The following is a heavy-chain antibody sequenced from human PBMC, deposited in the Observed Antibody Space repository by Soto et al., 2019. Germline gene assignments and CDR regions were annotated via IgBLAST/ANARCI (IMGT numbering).Heavy chain of an antibody. Sequence: EVQLVESGGGLVMPGGSLRLCCAASGFTFASYHMSWVRQAPGKGLDWVSSINPSSSHIYYADSVRGRFTISRDDSNNSLYLHMNSLRTEDVAIYYCARGYCGGVGCCLRGDAFDVWVQGTTVMVSS. J-gene: IGHJ3*01. CDR3: ARGYCGGVGCCLRGDAFDV. V-gene: IGHV3-21*02. CDR2: INPSSSHI. CDR1: GFTFASYH. D-gene: IGHD2-15*01.